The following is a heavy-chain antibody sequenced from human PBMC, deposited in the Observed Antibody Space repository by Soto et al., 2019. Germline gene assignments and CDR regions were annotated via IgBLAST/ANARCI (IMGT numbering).Heavy chain of an antibody. CDR2: IYYSGST. J-gene: IGHJ6*02. V-gene: IGHV4-61*08. D-gene: IGHD6-13*01. CDR3: ARCIAAAVGYYYYGMDV. Sequence: KSSETLSLTCTVSGGSISSGDYHWTWIRQSPGKGLEWIGYIYYSGSTNYNPSLKSRVTISVDTSKNQFSLKLSSVTAADTAVYYCARCIAAAVGYYYYGMDVWGQGTTVTVSS. CDR1: GGSISSGDYH.